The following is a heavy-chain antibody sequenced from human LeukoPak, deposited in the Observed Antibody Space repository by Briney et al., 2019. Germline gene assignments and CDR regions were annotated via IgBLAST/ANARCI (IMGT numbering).Heavy chain of an antibody. CDR1: DFTFSSSG. D-gene: IGHD3-9*01. CDR3: AKDQTGRYFDWFPPGDY. CDR2: VTGSGSHST. Sequence: GGSLRLSCAASDFTFSSSGMTWVRQAPGKGLEWVSSVTGSGSHSTYYADSVKGRFTISRDNSKNTLYLQMNSLRAEDTAVYYCAKDQTGRYFDWFPPGDYWGQGTLVTVSS. J-gene: IGHJ4*02. V-gene: IGHV3-23*01.